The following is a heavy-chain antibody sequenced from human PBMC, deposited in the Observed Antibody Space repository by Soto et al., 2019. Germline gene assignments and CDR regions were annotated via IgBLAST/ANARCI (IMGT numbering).Heavy chain of an antibody. J-gene: IGHJ4*01. Sequence: EVQLEESGGVLVQSGGSLRLSCAASGFTFTSYWIHWVRQAPGKGLVCVSRIKGDGISINYADPVKGRFTISRDNARDTVFLQMNELRAEDTAVYYCARGALSSYYNDYWGHGTLVTVSS. CDR3: ARGALSSYYNDY. D-gene: IGHD3-10*01. V-gene: IGHV3-74*01. CDR1: GFTFTSYW. CDR2: IKGDGISI.